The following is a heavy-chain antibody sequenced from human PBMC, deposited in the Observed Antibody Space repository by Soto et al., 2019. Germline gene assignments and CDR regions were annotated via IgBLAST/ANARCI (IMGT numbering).Heavy chain of an antibody. V-gene: IGHV3-7*01. CDR3: ARDRPPEYYDFRSGYHGPRYYYGMDV. D-gene: IGHD3-3*01. J-gene: IGHJ6*02. Sequence: GGSLRLSCAASGFTFSSYWMSWVRQAPGKGLEWVANIKQDGSEKYYVDSVKGRFAISRDNAKNSLYLQMNSLRAEDTAVYYCARDRPPEYYDFRSGYHGPRYYYGMDVWGQGTTVTVSS. CDR1: GFTFSSYW. CDR2: IKQDGSEK.